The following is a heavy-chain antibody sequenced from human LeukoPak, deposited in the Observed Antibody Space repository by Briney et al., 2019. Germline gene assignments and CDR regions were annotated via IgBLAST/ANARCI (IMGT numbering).Heavy chain of an antibody. CDR2: ISYDGSNK. J-gene: IGHJ6*02. Sequence: GGSLRLSCAASGFTFSSYAMHWVCQAPGKGLEWVAVISYDGSNKYYADSVKGRFTISRDNSKNTLYLQMNSLRAEDTAVYYCARAMLRYYYYYGMDVWGQGTTVTVSS. CDR3: ARAMLRYYYYYGMDV. V-gene: IGHV3-30-3*01. CDR1: GFTFSSYA. D-gene: IGHD3-10*02.